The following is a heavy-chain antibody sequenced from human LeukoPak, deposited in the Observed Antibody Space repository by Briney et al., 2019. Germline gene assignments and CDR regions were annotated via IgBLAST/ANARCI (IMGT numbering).Heavy chain of an antibody. CDR3: ASYCSSTSCYRFDP. D-gene: IGHD2-2*01. J-gene: IGHJ5*02. Sequence: PGGSLRLSCAASGFTFSSYAMHWVRQAPGKGLEWVAIISYDGNNKYYADSVKGRFTISRDNSRNTLDLQMNSLRAEDTAVYYCASYCSSTSCYRFDPWGQGTLVTVSS. CDR1: GFTFSSYA. CDR2: ISYDGNNK. V-gene: IGHV3-30-3*01.